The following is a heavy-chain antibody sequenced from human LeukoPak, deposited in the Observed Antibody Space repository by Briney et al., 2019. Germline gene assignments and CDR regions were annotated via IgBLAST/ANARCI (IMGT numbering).Heavy chain of an antibody. J-gene: IGHJ6*02. CDR2: IYYTGTT. CDR3: AREGRYGYYYGMDV. CDR1: GGSISTGDYY. D-gene: IGHD3-16*01. V-gene: IGHV4-30-4*01. Sequence: SETLSLTCTVSGGSISTGDYYWSWIRQPPGKGLEWIGYIYYTGTTYYNPSLKSRVTISVDTSKNQFSLKLSSVTAADTAVYYCAREGRYGYYYGMDVWGQGTTVTVSS.